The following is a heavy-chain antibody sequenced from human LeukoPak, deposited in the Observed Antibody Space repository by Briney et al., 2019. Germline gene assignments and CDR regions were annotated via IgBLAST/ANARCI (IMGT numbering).Heavy chain of an antibody. CDR3: AKVGHRYCSSTSCYGFSYFDY. CDR1: GFTFSSYG. D-gene: IGHD2-2*01. V-gene: IGHV3-30*18. Sequence: PGRSLRLSCAASGFTFSSYGMHWVRQAPGKGLEWVAVISYDGSNKYYADSVKGRFTTSRDNSKNTLYLQMNSLRAEDTAVYYCAKVGHRYCSSTSCYGFSYFDYWGQGTLVTVSS. CDR2: ISYDGSNK. J-gene: IGHJ4*02.